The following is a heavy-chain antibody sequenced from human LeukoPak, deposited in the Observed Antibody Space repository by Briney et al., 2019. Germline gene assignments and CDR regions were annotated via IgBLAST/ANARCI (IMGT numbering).Heavy chain of an antibody. CDR3: FSDDSSGNFDT. V-gene: IGHV1-2*02. D-gene: IGHD3-22*01. CDR1: GYSFIGYY. Sequence: ASVKVSCKASGYSFIGYYIHWLRQAPGQGLEWMGWINPYSGDTNYARKFQGRVTMTRDTSISTAYMELSGLTSDDTSVHYCFSDDSSGNFDTWGQGTLVTVSS. CDR2: INPYSGDT. J-gene: IGHJ4*02.